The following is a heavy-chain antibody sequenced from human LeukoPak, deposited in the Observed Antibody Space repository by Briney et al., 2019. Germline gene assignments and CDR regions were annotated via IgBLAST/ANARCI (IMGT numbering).Heavy chain of an antibody. D-gene: IGHD6-19*01. CDR1: GFTFSSYG. Sequence: GGSLRLSCAASGFTFSSYGMHWVRQAPGKGLEWVAVIWYGGSNEYYADSVKGRFTISRDNSKNTLYLQMNSLRAEDTAVYYCARDHHSSGWYVTRWGQGTLATVSS. CDR2: IWYGGSNE. V-gene: IGHV3-33*01. J-gene: IGHJ4*02. CDR3: ARDHHSSGWYVTR.